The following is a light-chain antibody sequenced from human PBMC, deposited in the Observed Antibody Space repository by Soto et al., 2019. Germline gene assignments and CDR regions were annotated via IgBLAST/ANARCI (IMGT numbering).Light chain of an antibody. J-gene: IGKJ5*01. CDR2: GAS. CDR1: QSVSID. V-gene: IGKV3-11*01. CDR3: QQRSNWPHSIT. Sequence: EIVMTQSPATLPVSPGERVTLSCRASQSVSIDLAWYQQKPGQAPRLLIYGASTMATDIPDRFSGSGSETDFTLTISSLEPEDFAVYYCQQRSNWPHSITFGQGTRLEI.